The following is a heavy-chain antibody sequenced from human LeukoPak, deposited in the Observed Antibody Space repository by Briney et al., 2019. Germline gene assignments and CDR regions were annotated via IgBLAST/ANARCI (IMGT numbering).Heavy chain of an antibody. J-gene: IGHJ5*02. Sequence: ASVKVSCRASGYTFTGYYMHWVRQAPGQGLEWMGWINPNSGGTNYAQKFQGRVTMTRDTSISTAYMELSRLRSDDTAVYYCARSASIAARFDPWGQGTLVTVSS. CDR3: ARSASIAARFDP. D-gene: IGHD6-6*01. V-gene: IGHV1-2*02. CDR1: GYTFTGYY. CDR2: INPNSGGT.